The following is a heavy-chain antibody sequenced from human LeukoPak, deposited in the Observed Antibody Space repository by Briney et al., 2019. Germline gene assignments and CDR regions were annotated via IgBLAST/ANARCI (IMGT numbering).Heavy chain of an antibody. V-gene: IGHV1-46*01. CDR2: INPGGGNT. CDR3: ARGGIVGATTLAHFDY. J-gene: IGHJ4*02. D-gene: IGHD1-26*01. CDR1: GYTFTNYY. Sequence: EASVKVSYKASGYTFTNYYIHWVRQAPGQGLEWMGLINPGGGNTNYAQNFQGRVTMTRDTSASTVYMELSSLRSEDTAVYYCARGGIVGATTLAHFDYWGQGTLVTVSP.